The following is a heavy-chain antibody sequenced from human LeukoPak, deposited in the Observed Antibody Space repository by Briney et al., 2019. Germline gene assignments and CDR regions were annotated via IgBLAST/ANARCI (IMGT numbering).Heavy chain of an antibody. Sequence: GGSLRLSCAASGFTFSTYAMTWVRQAPGQGLESVSGISEGGANTYYADSVKDRFTISRDNYKNTLYLQMNSLRAEDTAVYYCAKDLGYDILTGYFDYSGQGTLVTVSS. CDR3: AKDLGYDILTGYFDY. CDR1: GFTFSTYA. CDR2: ISEGGANT. D-gene: IGHD3-9*01. V-gene: IGHV3-23*01. J-gene: IGHJ4*02.